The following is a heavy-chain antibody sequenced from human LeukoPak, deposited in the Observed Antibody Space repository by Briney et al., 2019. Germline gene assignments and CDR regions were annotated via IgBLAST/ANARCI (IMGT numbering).Heavy chain of an antibody. J-gene: IGHJ6*02. V-gene: IGHV1-2*02. CDR1: GYTFTGYY. D-gene: IGHD3-10*01. Sequence: GASVKVSFKASGYTFTGYYMHWVRQAPGQGLEWMGWINPNSGGTNYAQKFQGRVTMTRDTSISTAYMELSRLRSDDTAVYYCARDQLISGSWTYYYYGMDVWGQGTTVTVSS. CDR3: ARDQLISGSWTYYYYGMDV. CDR2: INPNSGGT.